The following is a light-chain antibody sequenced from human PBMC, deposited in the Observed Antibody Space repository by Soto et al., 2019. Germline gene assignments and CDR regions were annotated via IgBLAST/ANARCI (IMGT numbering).Light chain of an antibody. CDR3: QTNYRRPYT. J-gene: IGKJ2*01. Sequence: IQMTQSPSSLSASVGDSVTVTCRASQSINIYLNWYQQKPGKAPTLLIYGASSLQSGVTSRFTGGGSRTDFTLTISSLQPEDFDTYYCQTNYRRPYTFGQGTKLEI. CDR2: GAS. CDR1: QSINIY. V-gene: IGKV1-39*01.